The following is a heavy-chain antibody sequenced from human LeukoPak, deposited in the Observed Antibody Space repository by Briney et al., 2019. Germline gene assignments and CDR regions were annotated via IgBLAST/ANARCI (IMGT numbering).Heavy chain of an antibody. CDR2: ISWNSGSI. CDR3: AKDIKYSSSFYFDY. Sequence: PGRSLRLSCAASGFTFDDYAMHWARQAPGKGLEWVSGISWNSGSIGYADSVKGRFTISRDNAKNSLYLQMNSLRAEDTALYYCAKDIKYSSSFYFDYWGQGTLVTVSS. J-gene: IGHJ4*02. CDR1: GFTFDDYA. V-gene: IGHV3-9*01. D-gene: IGHD6-6*01.